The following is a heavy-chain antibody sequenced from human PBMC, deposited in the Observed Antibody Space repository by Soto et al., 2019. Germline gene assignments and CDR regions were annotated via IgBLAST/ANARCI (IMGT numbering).Heavy chain of an antibody. CDR1: GGSISSYY. CDR3: ARAYGDYVFDY. D-gene: IGHD4-17*01. Sequence: SETLSLTWTVSGGSISSYYWSWIRQPPGKGLEWIGYIYYSGSTNYNPSLKRRVTISVDTSKNQFSLKLSSVTAADTAVYYCARAYGDYVFDYWGQGTLVTVSS. CDR2: IYYSGST. J-gene: IGHJ4*02. V-gene: IGHV4-59*01.